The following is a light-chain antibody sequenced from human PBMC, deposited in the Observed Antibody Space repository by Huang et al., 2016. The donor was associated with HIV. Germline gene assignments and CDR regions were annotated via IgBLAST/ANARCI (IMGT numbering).Light chain of an antibody. V-gene: IGKV2-28*01. CDR2: LGS. Sequence: DIVMTQSPLSLPVTPGEPASISCKSSQSLLHSNGYNYLDWYLQKPGQSPQLLISLGSNRASGVPDRFSGSGSGTDFTLKISRVEAEDDGVYYCMQALETPITFGQGTRLEIK. CDR1: QSLLHSNGYNY. J-gene: IGKJ5*01. CDR3: MQALETPIT.